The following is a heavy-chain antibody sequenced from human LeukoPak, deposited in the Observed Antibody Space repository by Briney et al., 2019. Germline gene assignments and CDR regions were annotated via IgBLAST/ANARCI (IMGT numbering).Heavy chain of an antibody. CDR3: TRMGSEVYWYPDL. V-gene: IGHV3-73*01. J-gene: IGHJ2*01. CDR2: IRSKGNSYAT. D-gene: IGHD3-16*01. Sequence: GESLKLSCAVSGFTFSDSAMHWVRQASGKGLEWVGRIRSKGNSYATAYAESVKGRFTISRDDSKNTAYLQMNSLKSEDTAVYYCTRMGSEVYWYPDLWGRGTLVTVSS. CDR1: GFTFSDSA.